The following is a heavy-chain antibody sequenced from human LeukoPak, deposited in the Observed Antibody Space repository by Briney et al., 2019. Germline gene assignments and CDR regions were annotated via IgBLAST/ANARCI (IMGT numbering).Heavy chain of an antibody. CDR2: IYSADST. D-gene: IGHD3-22*01. CDR1: GFTFSAYW. J-gene: IGHJ1*01. CDR3: ATVEYYDSSGSCYFQH. V-gene: IGHV3-53*01. Sequence: GGSLRLSCAASGFTFSAYWMHWVRQAPGKGLELVSVIYSADSTYYADSVKGRFTISRDNSKNTLYLQMNSLRAEDTAVYYCATVEYYDSSGSCYFQHWGQGTLLTVSS.